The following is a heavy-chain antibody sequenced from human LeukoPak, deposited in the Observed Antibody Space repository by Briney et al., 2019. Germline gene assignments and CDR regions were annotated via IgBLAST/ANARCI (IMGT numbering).Heavy chain of an antibody. CDR2: ISGSGGST. J-gene: IGHJ4*02. CDR3: AKDQLGYYDSSGYYYFDY. D-gene: IGHD3-22*01. Sequence: HPGGSLRLSCAASGFTFTNYAMYWVRQAQGKGLEWVSGISGSGGSTYYADSVKGRFTISRDNSKNTLYLQMNSLRAEDTAIYYCAKDQLGYYDSSGYYYFDYWGQGTLVTVSS. V-gene: IGHV3-23*01. CDR1: GFTFTNYA.